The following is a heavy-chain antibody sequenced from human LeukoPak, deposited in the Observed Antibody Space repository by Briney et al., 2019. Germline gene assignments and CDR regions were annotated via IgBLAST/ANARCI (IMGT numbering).Heavy chain of an antibody. V-gene: IGHV1-69-2*01. CDR1: GYTFTDYY. CDR3: ATVPPYYYGSGSYHWFDP. CDR2: VDPEDGET. J-gene: IGHJ5*02. Sequence: ASVKVSCKVSGYTFTDYYMHWVPQAPGKGLEWMGLVDPEDGETIYAEKFQGRVTITADTSTDTAYMELSSLRSEDTAVYYCATVPPYYYGSGSYHWFDPWGQGTLVTASS. D-gene: IGHD3-10*01.